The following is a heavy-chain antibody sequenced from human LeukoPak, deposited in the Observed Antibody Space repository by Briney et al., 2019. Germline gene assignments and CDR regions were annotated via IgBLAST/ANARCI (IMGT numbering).Heavy chain of an antibody. V-gene: IGHV3-7*01. CDR1: GFTFSSYA. CDR3: ARDRIVVVTAVKNDAFHI. Sequence: GRSLRLSCAASGFTFSSYAMHWVRQAPGKGLEWVANIKQDGSEKYYVDSVKGRFTISRDNAKNSLYLQMNSLRAEDTAVYYCARDRIVVVTAVKNDAFHIWGQGTMVTVSS. J-gene: IGHJ3*02. D-gene: IGHD2-21*02. CDR2: IKQDGSEK.